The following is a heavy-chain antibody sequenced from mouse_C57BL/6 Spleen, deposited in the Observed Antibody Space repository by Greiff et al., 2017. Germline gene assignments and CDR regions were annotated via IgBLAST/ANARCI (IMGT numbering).Heavy chain of an antibody. CDR3: AQIYYDYDENAY. CDR1: GYSITSGYY. J-gene: IGHJ3*01. CDR2: ISYDGSN. V-gene: IGHV3-6*01. Sequence: ESGPGLVKPSQSLSLTCSVTGYSITSGYYWNWIRQFPGNKLEWMGYISYDGSNNYNPSLKNRISITRDTSKNQFFLKLNSVTTEDTATYYCAQIYYDYDENAYWGQGTLVTVSA. D-gene: IGHD2-4*01.